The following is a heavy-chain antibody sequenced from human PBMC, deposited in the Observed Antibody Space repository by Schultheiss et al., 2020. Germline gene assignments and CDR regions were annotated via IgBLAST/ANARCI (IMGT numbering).Heavy chain of an antibody. V-gene: IGHV3-23*01. J-gene: IGHJ4*02. Sequence: GGSLRLSCAASGFTFSSFAMSWVRQAPGKGLEWVSAVTGSGTSTYYADSVKGRFTISRDNAKNSLYLQMNSLRAEDTAVYYCARAGPGSSPPMGWGQGTLVTVSS. D-gene: IGHD6-6*01. CDR3: ARAGPGSSPPMG. CDR2: VTGSGTST. CDR1: GFTFSSFA.